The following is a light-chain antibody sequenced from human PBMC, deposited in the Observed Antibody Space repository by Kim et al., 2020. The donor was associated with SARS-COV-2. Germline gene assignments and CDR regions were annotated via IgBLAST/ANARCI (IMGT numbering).Light chain of an antibody. V-gene: IGKV1-5*03. CDR1: QNIYTY. Sequence: SVENQVTITCRASQNIYTYLAWYQQKPGNAPKLLISKASSLESGVPSRFSGSGYGTEFTLTSSSLQPDDFATYYCQQHNTFSSTFGQGTKVDIK. CDR2: KAS. J-gene: IGKJ1*01. CDR3: QQHNTFSST.